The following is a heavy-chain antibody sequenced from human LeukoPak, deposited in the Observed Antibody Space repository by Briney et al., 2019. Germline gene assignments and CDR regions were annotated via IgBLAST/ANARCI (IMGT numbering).Heavy chain of an antibody. V-gene: IGHV1-18*04. J-gene: IGHJ6*02. Sequence: GASVKVSCKASGFSFNNYIISWVRQAPGQGREWLGWFSVYRGNTNVAQRVQGRVTMTTDTSTSTAYLDLRSLRYDDTAVYYCARVSDSGAYPGNKYYFYAMDVWGQGTTVTVSS. CDR3: ARVSDSGAYPGNKYYFYAMDV. CDR2: FSVYRGNT. D-gene: IGHD5-12*01. CDR1: GFSFNNYI.